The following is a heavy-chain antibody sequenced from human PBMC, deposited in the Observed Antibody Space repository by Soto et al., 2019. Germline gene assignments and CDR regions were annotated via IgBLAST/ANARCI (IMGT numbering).Heavy chain of an antibody. Sequence: GGSLRLSCAASGFTFSDYYMSWIRQAPGKGLEWVSYISSSGSTIYYADSVKGRFTISRDNAKNSLYLQMNSLRAEDTAVYYCARSGAGTIAAAAYYYYYGMDVWGQGTTVTVSS. J-gene: IGHJ6*02. CDR1: GFTFSDYY. CDR3: ARSGAGTIAAAAYYYYYGMDV. V-gene: IGHV3-11*01. CDR2: ISSSGSTI. D-gene: IGHD6-13*01.